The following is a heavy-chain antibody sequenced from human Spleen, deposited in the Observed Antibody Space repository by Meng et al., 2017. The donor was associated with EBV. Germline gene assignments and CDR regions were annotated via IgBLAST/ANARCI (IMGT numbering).Heavy chain of an antibody. V-gene: IGHV4-39*07. J-gene: IGHJ4*02. Sequence: QLQPQESGPGMVKPSETLSPTCTVSGGASSSSSYYWGWLRQPPGKGLEWIGSMYYSGSTFYTPSLKSRVTMSVDTSRNQFSLKLSSVTAADTAVYYCARIAPMQFCSGGSCYPEEFDYWGQGTLVTVSS. D-gene: IGHD2-15*01. CDR2: MYYSGST. CDR1: GGASSSSSYY. CDR3: ARIAPMQFCSGGSCYPEEFDY.